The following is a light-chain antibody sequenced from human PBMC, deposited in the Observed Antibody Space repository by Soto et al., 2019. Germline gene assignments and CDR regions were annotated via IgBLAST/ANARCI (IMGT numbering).Light chain of an antibody. V-gene: IGKV4-1*01. J-gene: IGKJ1*01. CDR1: QSLLHSSDNRNY. Sequence: EIVMAQFPETLCVSVVERATIKCRSSQSLLHSSDNRNYLTWYQQKPGQPPKLLIYWASTRHSGVPDRFSGSGSGTDFTLTINSLQAEDVAVYYCQQYYSTPWTFGQGTKVDIK. CDR3: QQYYSTPWT. CDR2: WAS.